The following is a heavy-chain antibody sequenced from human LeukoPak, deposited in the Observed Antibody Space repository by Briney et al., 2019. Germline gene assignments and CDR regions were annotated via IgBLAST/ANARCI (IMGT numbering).Heavy chain of an antibody. V-gene: IGHV1-2*02. Sequence: ASVKVSCKASGYTFTGYYMHWVRQAPGQGLEWMGWINPNSGGTNYAQKFQGRVTMTRDTSISTAYMELSRLRSDDTAVYYCARVDYYDSGGYYSDWGQGTLVTVSS. J-gene: IGHJ4*02. CDR3: ARVDYYDSGGYYSD. CDR1: GYTFTGYY. CDR2: INPNSGGT. D-gene: IGHD3-22*01.